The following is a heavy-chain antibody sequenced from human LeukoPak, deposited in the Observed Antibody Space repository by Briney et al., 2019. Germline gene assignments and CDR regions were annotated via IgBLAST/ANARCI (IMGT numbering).Heavy chain of an antibody. Sequence: GGSLRLSCAASGFTFSSYATHWVRQAPGKGLEWVAVISYDGSNKYYADSVKGRFTISRDNSKNTLYLQMNSLRAEDTAVYYCARDLGDTAMVGGIGPMDVWGKGTTVTVSS. J-gene: IGHJ6*03. CDR2: ISYDGSNK. V-gene: IGHV3-30*01. CDR1: GFTFSSYA. D-gene: IGHD5-18*01. CDR3: ARDLGDTAMVGGIGPMDV.